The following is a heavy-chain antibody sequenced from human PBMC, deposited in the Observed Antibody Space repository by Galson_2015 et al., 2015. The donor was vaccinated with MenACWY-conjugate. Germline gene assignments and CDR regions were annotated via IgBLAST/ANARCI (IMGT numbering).Heavy chain of an antibody. Sequence: CAISGDSVSSHSAAWNWFRQSPSRGFEWVGRTYYWSQWHYDYAVSVKGRMTINPETSKNEISLPLHSVTPEDPAVYYCAREGSSRYHSDYFCCASWGQGTLVTVSS. CDR2: TYYWSQWHY. CDR3: AREGSSRYHSDYFCCAS. J-gene: IGHJ5*02. D-gene: IGHD3-22*01. CDR1: GDSVSSHSAA. V-gene: IGHV6-1*01.